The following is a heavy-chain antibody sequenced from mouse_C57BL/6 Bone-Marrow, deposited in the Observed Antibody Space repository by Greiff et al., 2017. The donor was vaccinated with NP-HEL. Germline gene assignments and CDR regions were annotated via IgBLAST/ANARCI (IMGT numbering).Heavy chain of an antibody. CDR1: GYTFTSYW. Sequence: QVQLQQPGAELVRPGTSVKLSCKASGYTFTSYWMHWVKQRPGQGLEWIGVIDPSDSYTNYNQKFKGKATLTVDTSSSTAYMQLSSLTSEDSAVYYCARGDDSWFADWGQGTLVTVAA. J-gene: IGHJ3*01. CDR3: ARGDDSWFAD. V-gene: IGHV1-59*01. D-gene: IGHD2-4*01. CDR2: IDPSDSYT.